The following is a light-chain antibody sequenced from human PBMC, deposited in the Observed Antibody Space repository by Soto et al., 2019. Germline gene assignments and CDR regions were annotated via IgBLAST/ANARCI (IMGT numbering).Light chain of an antibody. CDR2: EVN. V-gene: IGLV2-8*01. J-gene: IGLJ1*01. Sequence: SVLTQPPSASGSPGQSVTISCTGTSSDVGDYNYVSWYRQHPGKAPKLMIYEVNKRPSGVPDRFSGSKSGNTASLTVSGLQAEDEADYYCTSYAGSYTYVFGTGTKVTVL. CDR3: TSYAGSYTYV. CDR1: SSDVGDYNY.